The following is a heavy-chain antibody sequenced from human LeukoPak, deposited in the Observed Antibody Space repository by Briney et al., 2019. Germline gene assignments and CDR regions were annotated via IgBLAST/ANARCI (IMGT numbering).Heavy chain of an antibody. J-gene: IGHJ6*02. CDR2: IYTSGST. Sequence: SETLSLTCTVSGGSISSYYWSWIRQPPGRGLEWIGYIYTSGSTNYNPSLKSRVTISVDTSKNQFSLKLSSVTAADTAVYYCARANYYGSGSYIYYYGMDVWGQGTTVTVS. CDR1: GGSISSYY. D-gene: IGHD3-10*01. V-gene: IGHV4-4*09. CDR3: ARANYYGSGSYIYYYGMDV.